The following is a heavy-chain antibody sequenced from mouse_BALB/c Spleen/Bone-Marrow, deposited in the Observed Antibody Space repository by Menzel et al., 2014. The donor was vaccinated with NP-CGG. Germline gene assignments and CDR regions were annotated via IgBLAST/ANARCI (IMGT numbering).Heavy chain of an antibody. CDR1: GYTFTNYW. D-gene: IGHD1-1*01. CDR2: INPSTGYT. Sequence: VMLVESGAELAKPGASVKMSCKASGYTFTNYWMHWVKQRPGQGLEWIGYINPSTGYTEYDQKFKDKATLTADKPSSTAYMQLSSLTSEDSAVYYCARIYYYGRDYWGQGTTLTVSS. J-gene: IGHJ2*01. CDR3: ARIYYYGRDY. V-gene: IGHV1-7*01.